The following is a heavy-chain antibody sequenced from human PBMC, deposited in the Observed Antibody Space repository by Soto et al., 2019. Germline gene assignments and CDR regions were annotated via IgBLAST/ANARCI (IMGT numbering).Heavy chain of an antibody. J-gene: IGHJ6*01. V-gene: IGHV5-51*01. CDR3: ARQPDIAVAGIATFYYYGMDV. D-gene: IGHD6-19*01. CDR1: GYSFTSYW. CDR2: IYPCDSDT. Sequence: PGESLKISWKGSGYSFTSYWIGWVPQIPGKGLEWMGIIYPCDSDTRYSPSFQGQVTISADKSISPAYLQWSRLKASDTDMYYCARQPDIAVAGIATFYYYGMDVWGQGATVNVSS.